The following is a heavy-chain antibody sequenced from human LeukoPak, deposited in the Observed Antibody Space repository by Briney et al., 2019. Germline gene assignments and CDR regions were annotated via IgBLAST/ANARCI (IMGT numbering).Heavy chain of an antibody. CDR1: GFTFSSYS. CDR2: VNSNNSFK. Sequence: GGTLSLSCAASGFTFSSYSMNWVRQAPGKGLEWVSFVNSNNSFKYYADSLKGRFTISRDNANNSLSLQMNGLRAEDTAVYYCARGVAGAFDYWGQGTLVTVSS. D-gene: IGHD1-26*01. CDR3: ARGVAGAFDY. V-gene: IGHV3-21*01. J-gene: IGHJ4*02.